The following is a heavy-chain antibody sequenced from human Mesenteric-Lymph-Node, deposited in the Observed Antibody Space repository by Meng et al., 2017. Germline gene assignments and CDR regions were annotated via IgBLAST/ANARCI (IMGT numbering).Heavy chain of an antibody. V-gene: IGHV3-30*16. CDR1: GFTFCSYA. CDR3: ARTTDIAVAGIPKLGYYYYGMDV. J-gene: IGHJ6*02. Sequence: GESLKISCAAPGFTFCSYAMHWVRQAPGKGLEWVAVISYDGSNKYYADSVKGRFTVSRDNSKNTLYLQMNSLRAEDTAVYYCARTTDIAVAGIPKLGYYYYGMDVWGQGTTVTVSS. CDR2: ISYDGSNK. D-gene: IGHD6-19*01.